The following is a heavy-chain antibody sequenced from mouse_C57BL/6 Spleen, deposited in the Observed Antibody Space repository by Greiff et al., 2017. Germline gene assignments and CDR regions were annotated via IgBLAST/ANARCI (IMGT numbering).Heavy chain of an antibody. Sequence: QVQLKQSGAELVRPGASVTLSCKASGYTFTDYEMHWVKQTPVHGLEWIGAIDPETGGTAYNQKFKGKAILTADKSSSTAYMELRSLTSEDSAVYYCTRDDVGDFDYWGQGTTLTVSS. CDR3: TRDDVGDFDY. V-gene: IGHV1-15*01. J-gene: IGHJ2*01. CDR1: GYTFTDYE. D-gene: IGHD2-12*01. CDR2: IDPETGGT.